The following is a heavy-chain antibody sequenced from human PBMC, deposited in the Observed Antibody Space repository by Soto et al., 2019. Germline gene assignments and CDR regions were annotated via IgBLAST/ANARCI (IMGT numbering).Heavy chain of an antibody. Sequence: QVQLVESGGGVVQPGRSLRLSCAASGFTFSSYGMHWVRQAPGKGLEWVAVISYDGSNKYYADSVKGRFTISRDNSKNTLYPQMNSQRAEDTAVYYCAKELGATSYWGQGTLVTVSS. D-gene: IGHD1-26*01. J-gene: IGHJ4*02. CDR1: GFTFSSYG. V-gene: IGHV3-30*18. CDR3: AKELGATSY. CDR2: ISYDGSNK.